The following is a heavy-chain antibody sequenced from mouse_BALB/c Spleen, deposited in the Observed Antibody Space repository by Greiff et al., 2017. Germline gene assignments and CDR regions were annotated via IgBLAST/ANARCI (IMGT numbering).Heavy chain of an antibody. CDR1: GFNIKDTY. CDR3: ARTVYDYAMDY. Sequence: VQLQQSGAELVKPGASVKLSCTASGFNIKDTYMNWVKQRPEQGLEWIGRIDPANGNTKYDPKFQGKATITADTSSNTAYLQLSSLTSEDTAVYYCARTVYDYAMDYWGQGTSVTVSS. CDR2: IDPANGNT. V-gene: IGHV14-3*02. J-gene: IGHJ4*01. D-gene: IGHD2-4*01.